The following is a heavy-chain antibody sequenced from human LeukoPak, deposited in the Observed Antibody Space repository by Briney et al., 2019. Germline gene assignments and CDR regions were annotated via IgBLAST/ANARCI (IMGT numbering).Heavy chain of an antibody. CDR2: ISSSSSTI. CDR3: AREDYDILTGSETAAFDI. CDR1: GFIFSSYS. Sequence: TGGSLRLSCAASGFIFSSYSMNWVRQAPGKGLEWVSYISSSSSTIYYTDSVKGRFTISRDNAKNSLYLQMNSLRAEDTAVYYCAREDYDILTGSETAAFDIWGQGTMVTVSS. V-gene: IGHV3-48*01. D-gene: IGHD3-9*01. J-gene: IGHJ3*02.